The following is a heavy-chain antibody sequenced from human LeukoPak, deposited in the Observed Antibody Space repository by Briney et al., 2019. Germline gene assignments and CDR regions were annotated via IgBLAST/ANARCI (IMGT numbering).Heavy chain of an antibody. CDR2: ISSSGSTI. CDR1: GFTFSSYE. D-gene: IGHD2-15*01. J-gene: IGHJ4*02. Sequence: GGSLRLSCAASGFTFSSYEMNWVRQAPGKGLEWVSYISSSGSTIYYEDSVKGRFTISRDNAKNSLYLQMNSLRAEDTAVYYCARGLKDIVVVVAEPSFDYWGQGTLVTVSS. CDR3: ARGLKDIVVVVAEPSFDY. V-gene: IGHV3-48*03.